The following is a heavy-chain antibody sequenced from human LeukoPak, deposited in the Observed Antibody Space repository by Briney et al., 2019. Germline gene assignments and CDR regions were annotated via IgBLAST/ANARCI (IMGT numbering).Heavy chain of an antibody. J-gene: IGHJ4*02. Sequence: GGSLRLSCVASGFSISSGYMTWARQAPGKALGWVSLLYSDDSAYYPDSVKGRFTISRDNSKSTLHLQMDTLRTEDTAMYYCARDPWQGSTTLHWGQGIMVTVSS. D-gene: IGHD1-26*01. CDR2: LYSDDSA. V-gene: IGHV3-66*02. CDR1: GFSISSGY. CDR3: ARDPWQGSTTLH.